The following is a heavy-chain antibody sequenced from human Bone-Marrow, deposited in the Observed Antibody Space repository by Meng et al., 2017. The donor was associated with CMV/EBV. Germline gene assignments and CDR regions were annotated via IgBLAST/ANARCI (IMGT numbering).Heavy chain of an antibody. V-gene: IGHV3-15*05. CDR1: GFTFSDAR. CDR2: IKSKTDGGTT. Sequence: ETLSLTCAPSGFTFSDARMNWVRQAPGKGLEWVGRIKSKTDGGTTDYAASVKGRFTISRDDSKNTLSLQMNSLKTEDTAVYFCSTGGHSSGWDCWGQGTLVTVSS. J-gene: IGHJ4*01. D-gene: IGHD3-22*01. CDR3: STGGHSSGWDC.